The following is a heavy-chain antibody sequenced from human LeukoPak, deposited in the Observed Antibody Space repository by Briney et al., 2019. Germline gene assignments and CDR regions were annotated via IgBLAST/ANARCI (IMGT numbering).Heavy chain of an antibody. V-gene: IGHV3-23*01. J-gene: IGHJ4*02. CDR2: ISGSGGST. D-gene: IGHD6-6*01. Sequence: GGSLRLSCAASGFTFSSYAMSWVRQAPGKGLEWVSAISGSGGSTYYADSVKGRFTISRDNSKNTLYLQMNSLRAEDTAVYYCAKDQFVSSSSSEGRGGEFVWGQGTLVTVSS. CDR3: AKDQFVSSSSSEGRGGEFV. CDR1: GFTFSSYA.